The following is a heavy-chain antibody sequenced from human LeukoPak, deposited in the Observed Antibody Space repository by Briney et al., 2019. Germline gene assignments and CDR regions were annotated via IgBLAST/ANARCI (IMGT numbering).Heavy chain of an antibody. V-gene: IGHV4-39*07. Sequence: SETLSLTCTVSGGSISSGDYYWSWIRQPPGKGLEWIGEINHSGSTNYNPSLKSRVTISVDTSKNQFSLKLSSVTAADTAVYYCARVRGWLIYYMDVWGKGTTVTVSS. J-gene: IGHJ6*03. D-gene: IGHD3-10*01. CDR3: ARVRGWLIYYMDV. CDR2: INHSGST. CDR1: GGSISSGDYY.